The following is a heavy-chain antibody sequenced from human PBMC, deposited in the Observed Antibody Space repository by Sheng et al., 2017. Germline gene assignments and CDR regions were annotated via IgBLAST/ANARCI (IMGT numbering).Heavy chain of an antibody. CDR2: IWTDGSNK. Sequence: QLQLVESGGGVVQPGRSLRLSCAASGFKFSTYGMHWVRQAPGKGLEWVAVIWTDGSNKYYADSVKGRLTISRDNSMNTLYLQMDSLRVEDTAVYYCARRSIETHGM. CDR3: ARRSIETHGM. D-gene: IGHD3-16*02. V-gene: IGHV3-33*01. J-gene: IGHJ6*01. CDR1: GFKFSTYG.